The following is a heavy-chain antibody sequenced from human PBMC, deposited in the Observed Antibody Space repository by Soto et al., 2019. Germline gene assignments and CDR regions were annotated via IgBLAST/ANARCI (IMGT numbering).Heavy chain of an antibody. CDR2: ISGSGGST. D-gene: IGHD5-18*01. CDR1: GFTFSSYA. J-gene: IGHJ4*02. Sequence: QPGGSLRLSCAASGFTFSSYAMSWVRQAPGKGLEWVSAISGSGGSTYYADSVKGRFTISRDNSKNTLYLQMNSLRAEDTAVYYCANMYLYSYGPEGSFDYWGQGTLVTVSS. CDR3: ANMYLYSYGPEGSFDY. V-gene: IGHV3-23*01.